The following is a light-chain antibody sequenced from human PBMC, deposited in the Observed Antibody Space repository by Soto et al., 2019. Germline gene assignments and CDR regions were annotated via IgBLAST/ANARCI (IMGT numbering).Light chain of an antibody. J-gene: IGKJ1*01. CDR3: QHYGSSPRT. Sequence: EIVLTQSPGTLSLSPGERATLSCRASQSFSSSYLAWYQQKPGQAPRLLIYGTASRATDILERFSGSGSGTDFTLTISRLEPEDFAVYYCQHYGSSPRTFGQGTKVEIK. CDR2: GTA. V-gene: IGKV3-20*01. CDR1: QSFSSSY.